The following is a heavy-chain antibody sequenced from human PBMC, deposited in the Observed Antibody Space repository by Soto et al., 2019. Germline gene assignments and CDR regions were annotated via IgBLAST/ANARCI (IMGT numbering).Heavy chain of an antibody. J-gene: IGHJ4*02. CDR3: VRGSNGGAGIDY. CDR2: ISGAGSGT. Sequence: EVQLVESGGGLVQPGGSLGLSCTASGFTFSNYWLYWVRQAPGKGLVWVSSISGAGSGTYYEDSVKGRFTISRDNAKNTLFLQMNSLRVEDTAVYHCVRGSNGGAGIDYWGQGILVTVSS. D-gene: IGHD3-16*01. V-gene: IGHV3-74*01. CDR1: GFTFSNYW.